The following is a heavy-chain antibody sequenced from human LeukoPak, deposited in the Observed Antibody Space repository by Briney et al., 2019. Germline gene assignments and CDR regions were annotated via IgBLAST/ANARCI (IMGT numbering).Heavy chain of an antibody. Sequence: PSETLSLTCTVSGYSISSGYYWGWIRQPPGKGLEWIGRIYTSGSTNYNPSLKSRVTISVDTSKNQFSLKLSSVTAADTAVYYCARANSRIPRYSYGYRSGYFDYWGQGTLVTVSS. CDR1: GYSISSGYY. D-gene: IGHD5-18*01. V-gene: IGHV4-38-2*02. CDR3: ARANSRIPRYSYGYRSGYFDY. J-gene: IGHJ4*02. CDR2: IYTSGST.